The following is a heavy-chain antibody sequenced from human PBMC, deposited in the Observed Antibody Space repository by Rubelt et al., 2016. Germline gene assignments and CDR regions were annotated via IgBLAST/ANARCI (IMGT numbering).Heavy chain of an antibody. CDR1: GFTFSSYA. CDR2: TSSTGGST. D-gene: IGHD3-10*01. J-gene: IGHJ4*02. CDR3: AKWYGGWSYFDY. Sequence: EVQLLESGGGLVQPGGSLRLSCRASGFTFSSYAMNWVRQAPGKGLEWVSGTSSTGGSTSYADSVKGRFTISRDNSKNTRYRQMNSLRAGDTAVYYCAKWYGGWSYFDYWGQGTLVTVSS. V-gene: IGHV3-23*01.